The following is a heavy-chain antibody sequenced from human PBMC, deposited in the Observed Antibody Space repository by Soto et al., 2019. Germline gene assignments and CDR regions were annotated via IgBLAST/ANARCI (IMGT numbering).Heavy chain of an antibody. V-gene: IGHV3-9*01. CDR2: ISWNSGSI. J-gene: IGHJ3*02. CDR3: AKGLRWLRFWNDAFDI. CDR1: GFTFDDYA. D-gene: IGHD5-12*01. Sequence: EVQLVESGGGLVQPGRSLRLSCAASGFTFDDYAIHWVRQAPGKGLEWVSGISWNSGSIGYADSVKGRFTISRDNAKNSLYLQMNSLRAEDTALYYCAKGLRWLRFWNDAFDIWGQGTMVTVSS.